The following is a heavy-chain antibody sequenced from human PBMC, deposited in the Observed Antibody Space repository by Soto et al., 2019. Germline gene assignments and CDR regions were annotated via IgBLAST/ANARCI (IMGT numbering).Heavy chain of an antibody. V-gene: IGHV3-30*03. J-gene: IGHJ6*02. CDR1: GFTFSSYG. Sequence: GGSLRLSCAASGFTFSSYGMHWVRQAPGKGLEWVAVISYDGSNKYYADSVKGRFTISRDNSKNTLYLQMNSLRAEDTAVYYCARDITGQGNHYYGMDVWGQGTTVTVSS. D-gene: IGHD1-20*01. CDR3: ARDITGQGNHYYGMDV. CDR2: ISYDGSNK.